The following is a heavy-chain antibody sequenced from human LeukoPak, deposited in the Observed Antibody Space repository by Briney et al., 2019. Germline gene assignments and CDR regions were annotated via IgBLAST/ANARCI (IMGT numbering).Heavy chain of an antibody. Sequence: SETLSLTCTVSGGSISSYYWSWIRQPPGKGLEWLGYIYYSGSTNYNPSLKSRVTISVDTSKNQFSLKLSSVTAADTAVYYCARLGSYYYDILAAFDIWGQGTMVTVSS. J-gene: IGHJ3*02. CDR2: IYYSGST. CDR1: GGSISSYY. D-gene: IGHD3-22*01. V-gene: IGHV4-59*08. CDR3: ARLGSYYYDILAAFDI.